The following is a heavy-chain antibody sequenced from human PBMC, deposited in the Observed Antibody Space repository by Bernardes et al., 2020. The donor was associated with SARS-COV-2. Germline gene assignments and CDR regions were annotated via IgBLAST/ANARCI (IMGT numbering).Heavy chain of an antibody. CDR1: GFTFSSYA. CDR2: ISYDGSNK. V-gene: IGHV3-30*01. CDR3: ARDPNDYDFWSGLSGITFDY. D-gene: IGHD3-3*01. Sequence: GGSLRLSCAASGFTFSSYAMHWVRQAPGKGLEWVAVISYDGSNKYYADSVKGRFTISRDNSKNTLYLQMNSLRAEDTAVYYCARDPNDYDFWSGLSGITFDYWGQGTLVTVSS. J-gene: IGHJ4*02.